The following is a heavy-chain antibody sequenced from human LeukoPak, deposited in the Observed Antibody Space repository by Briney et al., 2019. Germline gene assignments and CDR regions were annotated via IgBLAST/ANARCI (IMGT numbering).Heavy chain of an antibody. CDR1: GGTFSGYA. D-gene: IGHD3-22*01. CDR3: ASLTNYYDSSGYYYENHVDY. J-gene: IGHJ4*02. V-gene: IGHV1-69*05. CDR2: IIPIFGTA. Sequence: SVKVSCKASGGTFSGYAISWVRQAPGQGLEWMGGIIPIFGTANYAQKFQGRVTITTDESTSTAYMELSSLRSEDTAVYYCASLTNYYDSSGYYYENHVDYWGQGTLVTVSS.